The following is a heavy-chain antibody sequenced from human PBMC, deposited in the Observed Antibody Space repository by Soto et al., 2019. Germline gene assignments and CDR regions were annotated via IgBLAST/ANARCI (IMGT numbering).Heavy chain of an antibody. CDR3: ARAGGSSSSGWYYYYGMDV. CDR1: GGSISSSNW. V-gene: IGHV4-4*02. Sequence: PXATLSLTFAVSGGSISSSNWWSWVRQPPGKGLEWIGEIYHSGSTNYNPSLKSRVTISVDKSKNQFSLKLSSVTAADTAVYYCARAGGSSSSGWYYYYGMDVWGQGTTVTVSS. D-gene: IGHD6-19*01. CDR2: IYHSGST. J-gene: IGHJ6*02.